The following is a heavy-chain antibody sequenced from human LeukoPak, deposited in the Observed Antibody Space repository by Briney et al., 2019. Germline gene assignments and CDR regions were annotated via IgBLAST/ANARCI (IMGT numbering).Heavy chain of an antibody. J-gene: IGHJ4*02. CDR1: GGSFSGYY. V-gene: IGHV4-59*01. CDR2: IYYSGST. D-gene: IGHD3-16*01. CDR3: AIRSFYGGGFDY. Sequence: PSETLSLTCAVYGGSFSGYYWSWIRQPPGKGLEWIGYIYYSGSTNYNPSLKSRVTISVDTSKNQFSLKLSSVTAADTAVYYCAIRSFYGGGFDYWGQGTLVTVSS.